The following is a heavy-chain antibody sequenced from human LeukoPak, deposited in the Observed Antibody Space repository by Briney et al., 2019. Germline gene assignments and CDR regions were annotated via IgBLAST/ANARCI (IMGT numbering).Heavy chain of an antibody. Sequence: GGSLRPSCAASGFTFSSYAMSGVRQAPREGMEWVSAISAGGTSTYYADSVKGRFTIPRDNSKNTLYLQMNSLRAEDTAIYYCAKESANWGYNWFDPWGQGTLVTVSS. D-gene: IGHD7-27*01. CDR1: GFTFSSYA. V-gene: IGHV3-23*01. CDR2: ISAGGTST. J-gene: IGHJ5*02. CDR3: AKESANWGYNWFDP.